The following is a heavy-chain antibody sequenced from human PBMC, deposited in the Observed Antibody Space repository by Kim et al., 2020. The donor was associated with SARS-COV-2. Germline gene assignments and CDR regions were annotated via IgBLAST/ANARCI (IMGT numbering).Heavy chain of an antibody. CDR2: INHSGST. V-gene: IGHV4-34*01. Sequence: SETLSLTCAVYGGSFSGYYWSWIRQPPGKGLEWIGEINHSGSTNYNPSLKSRVTISVDTSKNQFSLKLSSVTAADTAVYYCARVHQRDIVVVPAASDFDYWGQGTLVTVSS. CDR3: ARVHQRDIVVVPAASDFDY. D-gene: IGHD2-2*01. J-gene: IGHJ4*02. CDR1: GGSFSGYY.